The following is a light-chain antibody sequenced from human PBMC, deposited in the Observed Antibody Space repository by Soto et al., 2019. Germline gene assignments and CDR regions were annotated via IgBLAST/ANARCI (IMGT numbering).Light chain of an antibody. J-gene: IGKJ1*01. CDR3: QQYEQWPPWT. Sequence: EIVMTQSPATLSVSPGERATLSCRASQSVRSNLAWYQQKPGQAPRLLMYGVSIRATGTPARFSGSGSGTEYTLTISRLQSEDFAVYYGQQYEQWPPWTFGQGTKVEIK. CDR2: GVS. CDR1: QSVRSN. V-gene: IGKV3D-15*01.